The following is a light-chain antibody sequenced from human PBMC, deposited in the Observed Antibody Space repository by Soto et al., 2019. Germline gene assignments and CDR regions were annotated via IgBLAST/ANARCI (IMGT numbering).Light chain of an antibody. CDR3: CSYAGSSTFYV. CDR1: SSDVGSYNL. V-gene: IGLV2-23*02. CDR2: EVS. J-gene: IGLJ1*01. Sequence: QSVLTQPASVSGSPGQSITISCTGTSSDVGSYNLVSWYQQHPGKVPKLMTFEVSKRPSGVSNRFSGSKSGDTASLTISGLQAEDEADYYCCSYAGSSTFYVFGTGTKVTVL.